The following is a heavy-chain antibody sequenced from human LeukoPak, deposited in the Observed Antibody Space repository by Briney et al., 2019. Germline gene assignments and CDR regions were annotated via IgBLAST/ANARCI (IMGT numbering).Heavy chain of an antibody. V-gene: IGHV5-10-1*01. Sequence: GESLKISCKGSGYSFTSYWISWVRQMPGKGLEWMGRIDASDSYTNYSPSFQGHVTIPADKSISTAYLQWSSLKASDTAMYYCARLSSGSYYTYYYGMDVWGKGTTVTVSS. CDR3: ARLSSGSYYTYYYGMDV. J-gene: IGHJ6*04. D-gene: IGHD3-10*01. CDR1: GYSFTSYW. CDR2: IDASDSYT.